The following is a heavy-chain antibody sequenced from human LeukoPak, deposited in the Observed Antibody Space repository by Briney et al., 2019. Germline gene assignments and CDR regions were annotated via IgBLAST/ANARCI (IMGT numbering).Heavy chain of an antibody. CDR2: ITSGSSYR. Sequence: GGSLRLSCAASGFTFSSYSMNWVRQAPGKGLEWVSSITSGSSYRFYADSVKGRFTISRDNAKNSLYLQMNSLRAEDTAAYYCARETPPNYSGSYYFDYWGQGTLVTVSS. D-gene: IGHD1-26*01. V-gene: IGHV3-21*04. CDR3: ARETPPNYSGSYYFDY. CDR1: GFTFSSYS. J-gene: IGHJ4*02.